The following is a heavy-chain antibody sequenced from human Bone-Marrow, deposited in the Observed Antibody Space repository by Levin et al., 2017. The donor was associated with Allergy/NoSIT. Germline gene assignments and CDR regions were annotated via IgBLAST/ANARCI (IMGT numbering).Heavy chain of an antibody. CDR3: ARGITVFGVVLAINDAFDV. J-gene: IGHJ3*01. CDR1: GGSISSGIYF. D-gene: IGHD3-3*01. CDR2: VSYSGIT. V-gene: IGHV4-31*03. Sequence: PSETLSLTCTVSGGSISSGIYFWSWVRQLPGKGLEWIGYVSYSGITFYNQSLKSRVTISGDTSKNLFSLTLNSVTAADTAIYYCARGITVFGVVLAINDAFDVWGQGTMVTVSS.